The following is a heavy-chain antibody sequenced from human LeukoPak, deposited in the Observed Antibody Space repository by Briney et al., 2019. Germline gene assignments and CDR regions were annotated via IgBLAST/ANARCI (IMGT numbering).Heavy chain of an antibody. D-gene: IGHD3-9*01. Sequence: GGSLRLSCAASGFTFSSYEMNWVRQAPGKGLEWVSSISSSSSYIYYADSVKGRFTISRDNAKNSLYLQMNSLRAEDTAVYYCARGTYYDILTGVNFDYWGQGTLVTVSS. CDR3: ARGTYYDILTGVNFDY. CDR1: GFTFSSYE. CDR2: ISSSSSYI. J-gene: IGHJ4*02. V-gene: IGHV3-21*01.